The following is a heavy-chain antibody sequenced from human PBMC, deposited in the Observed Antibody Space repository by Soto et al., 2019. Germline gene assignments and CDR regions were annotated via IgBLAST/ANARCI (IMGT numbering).Heavy chain of an antibody. CDR2: IYYSGST. CDR1: GGSISSSSYY. D-gene: IGHD2-15*01. V-gene: IGHV4-39*01. J-gene: IGHJ6*02. CDR3: AGGYCSRGSCYRYYYSGMDV. Sequence: QLQLQESGPGLVKPSETLSLTCTVYGGSISSSSYYWGWIRQPTGKGLEGVGSIYYSGSTYYNPSRKRRVTISEDTSKNQFSLTLSSVPAADTAVDYCAGGYCSRGSCYRYYYSGMDVWGQGTTVTVS.